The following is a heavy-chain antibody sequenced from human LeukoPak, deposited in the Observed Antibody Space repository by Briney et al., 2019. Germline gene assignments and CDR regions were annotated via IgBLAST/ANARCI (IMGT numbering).Heavy chain of an antibody. D-gene: IGHD3-10*01. CDR2: ISGSGGST. CDR1: GFTFSSYA. CDR3: AKNRLVRGTYYFDY. J-gene: IGHJ4*02. V-gene: IGHV3-23*01. Sequence: GGSLRLSCAASGFTFSSYAMSWVRQAPGKGLERVSAISGSGGSTYYADSVKGRFTVSRDNSKNTLYLQMNSLRAEDTAVYYCAKNRLVRGTYYFDYWGQGTLVTVSS.